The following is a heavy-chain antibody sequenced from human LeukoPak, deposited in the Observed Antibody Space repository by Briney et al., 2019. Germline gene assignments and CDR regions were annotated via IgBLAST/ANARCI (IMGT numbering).Heavy chain of an antibody. J-gene: IGHJ6*03. D-gene: IGHD3-22*01. Sequence: PSETLSLTCAVYGGSFSGYYWSWIRQPPGKGLEWIGEINHGGSTNYNPSLKSRVTISVDTSKNQFSLKLSSVTAADTAVYYCARGWDSSGYLYYYYYYMDVWGKGTTVTVSS. CDR3: ARGWDSSGYLYYYYYYMDV. CDR2: INHGGST. V-gene: IGHV4-34*01. CDR1: GGSFSGYY.